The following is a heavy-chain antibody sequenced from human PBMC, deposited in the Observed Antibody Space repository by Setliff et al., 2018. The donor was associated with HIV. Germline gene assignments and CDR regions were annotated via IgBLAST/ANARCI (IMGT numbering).Heavy chain of an antibody. D-gene: IGHD3-16*01. J-gene: IGHJ3*02. CDR2: IEYDESNK. V-gene: IGHV3-30*02. CDR1: GFTFSISG. CDR3: VKGGMTNAAFNI. Sequence: GGSLRLFCVASGFTFSISGMHWVRQAPGKGLEWVTYIEYDESNKRYADNVKGRFTISRDNSKNTLYLQMNSLRLEDTALYYCVKGGMTNAAFNIWGPGTMVTVSS.